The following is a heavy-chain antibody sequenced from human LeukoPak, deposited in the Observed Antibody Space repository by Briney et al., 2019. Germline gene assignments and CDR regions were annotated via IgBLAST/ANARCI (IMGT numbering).Heavy chain of an antibody. D-gene: IGHD2-2*02. J-gene: IGHJ4*02. V-gene: IGHV4-34*01. CDR2: INHSGST. CDR1: GGSFSGYY. Sequence: SETLSLTCAVYGGSFSGYYWSWIRQPPGKGLEWIGEINHSGSTNYNPSLKSRFTISVDTSKNQFSLKLSSVTAADTAVYYCARVGPGGDIVVVPAAIPGHFDHWGQGTLVTVSS. CDR3: ARVGPGGDIVVVPAAIPGHFDH.